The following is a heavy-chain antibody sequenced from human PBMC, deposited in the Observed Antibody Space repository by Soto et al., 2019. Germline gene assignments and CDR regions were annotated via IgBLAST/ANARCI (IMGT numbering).Heavy chain of an antibody. CDR2: ISGSGGST. V-gene: IGHV3-23*01. D-gene: IGHD6-19*01. J-gene: IGHJ5*02. CDR1: GFTFSSYA. Sequence: GGSLRLSCAASGFTFSSYAMSWVRQAPGKGLEWVSAISGSGGSTYYADSVKGRFTISRDNSKNTLYLQMNSLRAEDTAVYYCAKGSGWYDPLTGWFDPWGQGTLVTVSS. CDR3: AKGSGWYDPLTGWFDP.